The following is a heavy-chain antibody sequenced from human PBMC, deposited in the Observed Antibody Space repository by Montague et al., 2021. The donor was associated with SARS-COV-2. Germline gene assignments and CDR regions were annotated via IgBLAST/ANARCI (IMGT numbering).Heavy chain of an antibody. Sequence: SETLSLTCTVSGGSISSYYWSWIRQSAGKGLEWIGRIHTSGSTDYNPSLNSRVTMSVDTSKNQFSLKLSSVTAADTAVYYCASGKYYDFWSGYYSHDYVSVMDVRGQGTTVTVSS. CDR1: GGSISSYY. V-gene: IGHV4-4*07. CDR2: IHTSGST. J-gene: IGHJ6*02. CDR3: ASGKYYDFWSGYYSHDYVSVMDV. D-gene: IGHD3-3*01.